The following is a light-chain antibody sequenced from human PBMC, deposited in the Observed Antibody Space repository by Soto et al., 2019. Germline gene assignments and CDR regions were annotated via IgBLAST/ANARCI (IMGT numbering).Light chain of an antibody. CDR2: DAS. CDR1: QSVSNN. V-gene: IGKV3-15*01. CDR3: QQYNNWPPWT. J-gene: IGKJ1*01. Sequence: ILMTQSPATLSVSPGERATLSCMASQSVSNNLAWYQQKPGQAPRLLIYDASTRATGIPARFSGSGSGTEFTLTVSGMKSQDFAVYYCQQYNNWPPWTFGQGTKVEIK.